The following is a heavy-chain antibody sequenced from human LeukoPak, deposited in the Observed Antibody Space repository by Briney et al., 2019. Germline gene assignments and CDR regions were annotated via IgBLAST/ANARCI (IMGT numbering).Heavy chain of an antibody. CDR2: ISGSGTAS. J-gene: IGHJ6*02. D-gene: IGHD5/OR15-5a*01. CDR3: ARGRTHLDV. CDR1: GFTFNTYA. Sequence: GGSLRLSCPPCGFTFNTYAMILLRQAPCMGLELFSSISGSGTASYYADSVKGRFTISRDNSRNTLYLQMNSLRVEDMAVYSCARGRTHLDVWGQGTTVTVSS. V-gene: IGHV3-23*01.